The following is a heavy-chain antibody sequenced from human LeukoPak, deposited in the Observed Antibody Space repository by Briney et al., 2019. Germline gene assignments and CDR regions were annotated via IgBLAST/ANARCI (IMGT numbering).Heavy chain of an antibody. CDR3: ARDTVTAGAYYYYMDV. J-gene: IGHJ6*03. V-gene: IGHV4-4*07. CDR2: IYTSGST. D-gene: IGHD1-26*01. Sequence: SGTLSLTCTVSGGSISSYYWSWIRQPAGKGLEWIGRIYTSGSTNYNPSLKSRVTMSVDTSKNQFSLKLSSVTAADTAVYYCARDTVTAGAYYYYMDVWGKGTTVTVSS. CDR1: GGSISSYY.